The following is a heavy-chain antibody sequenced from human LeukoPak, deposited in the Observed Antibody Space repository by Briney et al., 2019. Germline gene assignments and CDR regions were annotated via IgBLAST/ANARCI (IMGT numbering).Heavy chain of an antibody. Sequence: PGGSLRLSCAASGFTFSSYAMSWVRQAPGKGLEWVSAISGSGGSTYYADSVKGRFTISRDNSKNTLYLQMNSLRAEDTAVYYCAKSLSPQRYCSSTSCPKAEYFQHWGQGTLVTVSS. CDR1: GFTFSSYA. V-gene: IGHV3-23*01. D-gene: IGHD2-2*01. CDR3: AKSLSPQRYCSSTSCPKAEYFQH. J-gene: IGHJ1*01. CDR2: ISGSGGST.